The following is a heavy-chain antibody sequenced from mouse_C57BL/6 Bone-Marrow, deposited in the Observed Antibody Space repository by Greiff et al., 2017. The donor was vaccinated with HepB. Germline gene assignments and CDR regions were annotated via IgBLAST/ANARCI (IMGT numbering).Heavy chain of an antibody. Sequence: DVKLQESGPGLVKPSQSLSLTCSVTGYSITSGYYWNWIRQFPGNKLEWMGYISYDGSNNYNPSLKNRISITRDTSKNQFFLKLNSVTTEDTATYYCARTEVTTLDYWGQGTTLTVSS. D-gene: IGHD2-3*01. V-gene: IGHV3-6*01. CDR3: ARTEVTTLDY. J-gene: IGHJ2*01. CDR2: ISYDGSN. CDR1: GYSITSGYY.